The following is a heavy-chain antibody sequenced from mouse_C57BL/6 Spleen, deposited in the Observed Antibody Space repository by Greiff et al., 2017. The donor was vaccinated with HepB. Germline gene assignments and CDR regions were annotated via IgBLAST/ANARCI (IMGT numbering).Heavy chain of an antibody. CDR1: GYTFTDYY. J-gene: IGHJ3*01. CDR3: ARDWLYDSPY. D-gene: IGHD2-4*01. Sequence: EVQLQQSGPELVKPGASVKISCKASGYTFTDYYMNWVKQSHGKSLEWIGDINPNNGGTSYNQKFKGKATLTVDKSSSTAYMELRSLTSEDSAVYYCARDWLYDSPYWGQGTLVTVSA. V-gene: IGHV1-26*01. CDR2: INPNNGGT.